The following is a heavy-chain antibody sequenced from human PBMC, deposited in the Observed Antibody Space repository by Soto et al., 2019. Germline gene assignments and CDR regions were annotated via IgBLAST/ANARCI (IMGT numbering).Heavy chain of an antibody. CDR2: IMRIFGTA. CDR1: GGTFSSYA. Sequence: EPSVKVSCKASGGTFSSYAISWVRQAPGQGLEWMGGIMRIFGTANYAQKFQGRVTMTADESTSTAYMELSSLRSEDTAVYYCTGERFGESPIYGMDVWGQGTTVTVSS. V-gene: IGHV1-69*13. CDR3: TGERFGESPIYGMDV. J-gene: IGHJ6*02. D-gene: IGHD3-10*01.